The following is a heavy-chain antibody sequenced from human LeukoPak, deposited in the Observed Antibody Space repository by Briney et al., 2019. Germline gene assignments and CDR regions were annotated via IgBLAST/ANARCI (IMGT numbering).Heavy chain of an antibody. CDR3: ARASTSSSWPLDAFDI. Sequence: PGGSLRLSCAASGFTFSSYWMSWVRQAPGKGLEWVANIKQDGSEKYYVDSVKGRFTISRDNAKNSLYLQMNSLRAEDTAVYYCARASTSSSWPLDAFDIWGQGTMVTVSS. V-gene: IGHV3-7*01. CDR2: IKQDGSEK. J-gene: IGHJ3*02. D-gene: IGHD6-13*01. CDR1: GFTFSSYW.